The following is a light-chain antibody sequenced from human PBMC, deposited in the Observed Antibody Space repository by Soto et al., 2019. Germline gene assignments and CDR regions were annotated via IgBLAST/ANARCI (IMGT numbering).Light chain of an antibody. Sequence: ESVLTQSPGTLSLSPGERATLSCRASQSVSSSYLAWYQQKPGQAPRLLIYGASSRATGIPDRFSGSGSGTDFTLTISRLEPEDFAVYYCQQYGSSPPTTFGQGNKGEIK. CDR3: QQYGSSPPTT. CDR1: QSVSSSY. CDR2: GAS. J-gene: IGKJ1*01. V-gene: IGKV3-20*01.